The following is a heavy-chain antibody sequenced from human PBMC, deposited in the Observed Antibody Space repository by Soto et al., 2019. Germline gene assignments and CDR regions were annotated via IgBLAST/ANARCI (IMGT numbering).Heavy chain of an antibody. CDR1: GVTISSGAYY. D-gene: IGHD6-19*01. J-gene: IGHJ4*02. Sequence: SETLSLTCTVSGVTISSGAYYWSWIRQHPGKGLEWIGNIYYNGSTYYSPSLKSRVAISLDTSKNQFSLRLNSVTAADTAVYYCARDPPDFLSAFDYWGRGTLVTVSS. CDR3: ARDPPDFLSAFDY. CDR2: IYYNGST. V-gene: IGHV4-31*03.